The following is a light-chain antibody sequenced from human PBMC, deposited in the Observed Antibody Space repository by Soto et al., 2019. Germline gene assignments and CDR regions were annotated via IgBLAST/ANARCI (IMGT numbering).Light chain of an antibody. CDR1: NIGGKS. Sequence: SYELTQPPSVSVAPGQTARLTCGGNNIGGKSVHWYQRKPGQAPVLVVYDDSDRPSGIPERFSGSNSGNTATLTISEVEAGDEAHYYCQAWDTSTDPVVFGGGTKLTVL. J-gene: IGLJ2*01. V-gene: IGLV3-21*02. CDR3: QAWDTSTDPVV. CDR2: DDS.